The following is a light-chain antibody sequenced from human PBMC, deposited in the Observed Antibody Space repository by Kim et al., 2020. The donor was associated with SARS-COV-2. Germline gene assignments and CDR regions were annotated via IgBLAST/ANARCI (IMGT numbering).Light chain of an antibody. V-gene: IGKV1D-16*01. CDR2: SAS. CDR1: QHIRVW. J-gene: IGKJ2*01. CDR3: HQYDSFPPT. Sequence: SASVADTFTITCRAIQHIRVWVAWYQQRPGEAPKSLFYSASTLQSGVPSRFIGSRSGTDFILTISNLRPEDVATYYCHQYDSFPPTFGQGTKLEI.